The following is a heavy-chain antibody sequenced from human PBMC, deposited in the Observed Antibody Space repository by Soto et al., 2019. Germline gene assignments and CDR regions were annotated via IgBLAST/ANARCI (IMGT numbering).Heavy chain of an antibody. V-gene: IGHV1-69*12. Sequence: QVQLVQSGAEVKKPGSSVKVSCKASGGSFITYDITWVRQAPGQGPEWMGGITPIFRTANYAQKFQGRVTITADESTSTAYMELSSLRSEDTAIYYCARWIFEYSTYYFDYWGQGTLITVSS. D-gene: IGHD2-2*03. J-gene: IGHJ4*02. CDR3: ARWIFEYSTYYFDY. CDR2: ITPIFRTA. CDR1: GGSFITYD.